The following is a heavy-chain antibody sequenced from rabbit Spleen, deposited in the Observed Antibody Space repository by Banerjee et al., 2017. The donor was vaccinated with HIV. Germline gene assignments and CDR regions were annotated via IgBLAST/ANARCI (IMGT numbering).Heavy chain of an antibody. CDR2: IYTGSSSTT. Sequence: QEQLVESGGGLVKPGGTLTLTCKASGFSFSSYYYMCWVRQAPGKGLEWIGCIYTGSSSTTWYASWAKGRFTMSRTSSTTVTLQMTSLTAADTATYFCARDLVAVIGWNFSLWGQGTLVTVS. J-gene: IGHJ4*01. CDR3: ARDLVAVIGWNFSL. V-gene: IGHV1S45*01. D-gene: IGHD1-1*01. CDR1: GFSFSSYYY.